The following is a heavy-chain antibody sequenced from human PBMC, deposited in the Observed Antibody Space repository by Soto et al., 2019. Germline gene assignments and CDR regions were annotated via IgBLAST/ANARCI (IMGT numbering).Heavy chain of an antibody. D-gene: IGHD2-2*01. V-gene: IGHV3-21*01. J-gene: IGHJ6*02. CDR1: AFTFNNFR. CDR3: AREKCSSTSCNHGMDV. Sequence: PGGALRLSCVASAFTFNNFRMHWVRQAPGKGLQWLASITTTSTYKYYADSVKGRFSISRDNAKNSLYLELTNLRSEDTAVYYCAREKCSSTSCNHGMDVWGLGTAVTVSS. CDR2: ITTTSTYK.